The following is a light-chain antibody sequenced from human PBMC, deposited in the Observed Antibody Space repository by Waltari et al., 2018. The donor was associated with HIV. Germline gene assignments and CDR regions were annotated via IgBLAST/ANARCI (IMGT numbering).Light chain of an antibody. Sequence: DIVMTQSPDSLAVSLGERATMNCKSSQSVLYSSNNKNYLAWYQQKPGQPPKLLIYWASTRESGVPDLFSGSGSGTDFALTISSLQAEDVAVYYCQEFYSNHLSFGPGTKVEIK. CDR2: WAS. J-gene: IGKJ3*01. V-gene: IGKV4-1*01. CDR1: QSVLYSSNNKNY. CDR3: QEFYSNHLS.